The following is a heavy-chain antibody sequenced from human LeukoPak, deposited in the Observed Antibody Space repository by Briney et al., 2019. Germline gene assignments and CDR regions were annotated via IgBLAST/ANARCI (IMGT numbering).Heavy chain of an antibody. J-gene: IGHJ4*02. CDR1: GFTFSSYA. V-gene: IGHV3-30*04. Sequence: PGGSLRLSCAASGFTFSSYAMHWVPQAPGKGLEWVAVISYDGSNKYYADSVKGRFTISRDNSKNTLYLQMNSLRAEDTAVYYCARVKIREFDYWGQGTLVTVSS. CDR2: ISYDGSNK. D-gene: IGHD3-10*01. CDR3: ARVKIREFDY.